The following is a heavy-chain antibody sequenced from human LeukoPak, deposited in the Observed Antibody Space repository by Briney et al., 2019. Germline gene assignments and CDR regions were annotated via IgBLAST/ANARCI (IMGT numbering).Heavy chain of an antibody. CDR1: GGSISSGGYS. CDR3: AGTRSYYYYYYGMDV. D-gene: IGHD1-26*01. J-gene: IGHJ6*02. Sequence: SQTLSLTCTVSGGSISSGGYSWSWIRQHPGKGLEWIGYIYYSGSTYYNPSLKGRVTISVDTSKSQFSLKLSSVTAADTAVYYCAGTRSYYYYYYGMDVWGQGTTVTVSS. CDR2: IYYSGST. V-gene: IGHV4-31*03.